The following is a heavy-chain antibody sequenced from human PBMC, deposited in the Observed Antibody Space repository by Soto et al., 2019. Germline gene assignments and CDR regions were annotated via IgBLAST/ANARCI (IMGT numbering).Heavy chain of an antibody. CDR1: GFTFSSYG. Sequence: QVQLVESGGGVVQPGRSLRLSCAASGFTFSSYGMHWVRQAPGKGLEWVAVISYDGSNKYYADSVKGRFTISRDNSKNTLYLQMNSLRAEDTAVYYCAKDRSSGWIDYWGQGTLVTVSS. D-gene: IGHD6-19*01. J-gene: IGHJ4*02. V-gene: IGHV3-30*18. CDR3: AKDRSSGWIDY. CDR2: ISYDGSNK.